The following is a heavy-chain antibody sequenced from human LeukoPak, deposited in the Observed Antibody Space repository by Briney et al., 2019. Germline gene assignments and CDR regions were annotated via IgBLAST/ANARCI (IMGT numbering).Heavy chain of an antibody. CDR2: ISGSGGST. D-gene: IGHD3-10*01. J-gene: IGHJ1*01. CDR3: AKLHTVQLRLWFGELSSYFQH. Sequence: GGSLRLSCAASGFTFSSYAMSWVRQAPGKGLEWVSAISGSGGSTYYADSVKGRFTISRDNSKNTLYLQMNSLRAEDTAVYYCAKLHTVQLRLWFGELSSYFQHWGQGTLVTASS. CDR1: GFTFSSYA. V-gene: IGHV3-23*01.